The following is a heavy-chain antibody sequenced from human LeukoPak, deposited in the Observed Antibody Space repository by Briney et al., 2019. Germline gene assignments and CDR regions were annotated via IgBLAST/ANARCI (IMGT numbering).Heavy chain of an antibody. CDR2: ISYDGSNK. D-gene: IGHD2-15*01. CDR3: TTESGSGIP. J-gene: IGHJ5*02. CDR1: GFTFSSYA. Sequence: GRSLRLSCAASGFTFSSYAMHWVRQAPGKGLEWVAVISYDGSNKYYADSVKGRFTISRDNSKNTLYLQMNSLRAEDTAVYYCTTESGSGIPWGQGTLVTVSS. V-gene: IGHV3-30-3*01.